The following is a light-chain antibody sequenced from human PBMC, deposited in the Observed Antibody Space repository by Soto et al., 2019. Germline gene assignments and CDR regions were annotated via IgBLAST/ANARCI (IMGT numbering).Light chain of an antibody. CDR2: LGS. CDR3: MQALQTPG. Sequence: DIVMTQSPLSLPVTPGEPASISCRSSQSLLHSNGYNYLDWYLQKPGQSPQLLIYLGSNRASGVPARFSGSGSGRDFTLKISRVEAEDVGVYYCMQALQTPGFGQGTKLEIK. CDR1: QSLLHSNGYNY. J-gene: IGKJ2*03. V-gene: IGKV2-28*01.